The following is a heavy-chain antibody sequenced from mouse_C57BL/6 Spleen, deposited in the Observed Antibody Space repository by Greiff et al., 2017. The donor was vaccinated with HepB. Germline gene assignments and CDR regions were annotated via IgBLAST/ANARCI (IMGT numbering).Heavy chain of an antibody. CDR1: GYTFTDYE. J-gene: IGHJ3*01. Sequence: VQLQQSGAELVRPGASVTLSCKASGYTFTDYEIHWVKQTPVHGLEWIGAIDPETGGTAYNQKFKGKAILTADKSSSTAYMELRSLTSEDSAVYYCTRSDDGYYRYWFAYWGQGTLVTVSA. CDR2: IDPETGGT. V-gene: IGHV1-15*01. CDR3: TRSDDGYYRYWFAY. D-gene: IGHD2-3*01.